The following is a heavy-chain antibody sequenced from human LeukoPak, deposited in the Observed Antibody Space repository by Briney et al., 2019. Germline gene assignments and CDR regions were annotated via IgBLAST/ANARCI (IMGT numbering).Heavy chain of an antibody. CDR2: ISAYNGNT. CDR3: ARYAAGRDLDF. V-gene: IGHV1-18*01. D-gene: IGHD6-13*01. Sequence: APVKVSCKASGYTFIEYGISWVRQAPGQGLEWMGWISAYNGNTNYAQKFQGRVTMTTDTSTNTAHMELGSLTSDDTAVYFCARYAAGRDLDFWGQGTLVTVSS. CDR1: GYTFIEYG. J-gene: IGHJ4*02.